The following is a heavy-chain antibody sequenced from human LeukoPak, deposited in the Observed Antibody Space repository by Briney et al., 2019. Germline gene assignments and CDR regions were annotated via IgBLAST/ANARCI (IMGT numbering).Heavy chain of an antibody. CDR3: ARVSAGYFDY. V-gene: IGHV4-31*03. Sequence: SQTLSLNCTVSGGSISSGGYYWSWIRQHPGKGPEWIGYIYYSGSTYYNPSLKSRVTISVDTSKNQFSLKLSSVTAADTAVYYCARVSAGYFDYWGQGTLVTVSS. CDR1: GGSISSGGYY. J-gene: IGHJ4*02. D-gene: IGHD6-19*01. CDR2: IYYSGST.